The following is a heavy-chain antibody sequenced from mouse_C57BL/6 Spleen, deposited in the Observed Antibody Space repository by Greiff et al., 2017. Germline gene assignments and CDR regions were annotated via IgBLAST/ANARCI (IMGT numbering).Heavy chain of an antibody. D-gene: IGHD2-4*01. CDR3: ARPFYYEYDSGFAY. CDR1: GYAFSSYW. Sequence: VQLQQSGASVKISCKASGYAFSSYWMNWVKQRPGKGLEWIGQIYPGDGDTNYNGKFKGKATLTADKSSSTAYMQLSSLTSEDSAVYFCARPFYYEYDSGFAYWGQGTLVTVSA. V-gene: IGHV1-80*01. CDR2: IYPGDGDT. J-gene: IGHJ3*01.